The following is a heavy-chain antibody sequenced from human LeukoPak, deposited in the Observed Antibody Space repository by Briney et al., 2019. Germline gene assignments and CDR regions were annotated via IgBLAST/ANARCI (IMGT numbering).Heavy chain of an antibody. CDR2: ITSSSSTV. CDR3: AKLVTHFDY. V-gene: IGHV3-48*01. J-gene: IGHJ4*02. Sequence: TGGSLRLSCAASGFTFSSYNMNWVRQAPGKGLEWVSFITSSSSTVYYADSVKGRFTISRDNFKNTLYMQMNSLRAEDTAVYYCAKLVTHFDYWGQGTLVTVSS. CDR1: GFTFSSYN. D-gene: IGHD4-23*01.